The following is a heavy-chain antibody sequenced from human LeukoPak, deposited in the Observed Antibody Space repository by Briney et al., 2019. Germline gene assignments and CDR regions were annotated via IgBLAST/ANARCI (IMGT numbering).Heavy chain of an antibody. CDR1: SGSISSSSYY. Sequence: SETLSLTCTVSSGSISSSSYYWGWIRQPPGKGLEWIGSIYYSGSTYYNPSLKSRVTISVDTSKNQFSLKLSSVTAADTAVYYCARSTYYDYVWGSYRPFDYWGQGTLVTVSS. D-gene: IGHD3-16*02. CDR2: IYYSGST. CDR3: ARSTYYDYVWGSYRPFDY. V-gene: IGHV4-39*01. J-gene: IGHJ4*02.